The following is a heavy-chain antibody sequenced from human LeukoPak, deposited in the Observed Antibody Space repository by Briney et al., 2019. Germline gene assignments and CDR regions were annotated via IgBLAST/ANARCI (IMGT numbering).Heavy chain of an antibody. CDR3: ARGGLYDSSGYSLYYFDY. V-gene: IGHV1-18*01. CDR1: GYTFTSYG. D-gene: IGHD3-22*01. J-gene: IGHJ4*02. CDR2: ISAYNGNT. Sequence: GASVKVSCKASGYTFTSYGISWVRQAPGQGLEWMGWISAYNGNTNYAQKLQGRVTMTTDTSTSTAYMELRSLRSDDTAVYYCARGGLYDSSGYSLYYFDYWSQGTLVTVSS.